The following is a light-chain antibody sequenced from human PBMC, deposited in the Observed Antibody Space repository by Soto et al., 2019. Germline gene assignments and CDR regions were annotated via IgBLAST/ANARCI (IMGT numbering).Light chain of an antibody. Sequence: EIQMTQSPSTLSGSVGERVTITCRASQTISSWLAWYQQKQGKDHKLLIYKASTLKSGVPSRFSGSGSGTEFTLTIRSLQPDEFATYYCQHYNSYSEAFGQGTKVDI. J-gene: IGKJ1*01. CDR2: KAS. V-gene: IGKV1-5*03. CDR1: QTISSW. CDR3: QHYNSYSEA.